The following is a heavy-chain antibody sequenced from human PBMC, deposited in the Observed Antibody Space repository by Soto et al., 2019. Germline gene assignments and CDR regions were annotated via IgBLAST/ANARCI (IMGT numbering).Heavy chain of an antibody. CDR1: GGSVSSNSSA. CDR3: ARGGFYCSSTSCHAEYFQH. D-gene: IGHD2-2*01. J-gene: IGHJ1*01. V-gene: IGHV6-1*01. CDR2: TYYRSKWYN. Sequence: SQTLSLTCAISGGSVSSNSSACNLIRQSPSRGLELLGRTYYRSKWYNDYAVSVKSRITINPDTSKNQFSLQLNSVTPEDTAVYYCARGGFYCSSTSCHAEYFQHWGQGTLVTVSS.